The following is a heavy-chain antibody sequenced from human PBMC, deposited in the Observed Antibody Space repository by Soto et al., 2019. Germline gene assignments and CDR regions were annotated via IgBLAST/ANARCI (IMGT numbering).Heavy chain of an antibody. D-gene: IGHD2-15*01. CDR3: AHSQTTGGYCSGGSCHFDY. J-gene: IGHJ4*02. CDR2: IYWDDDK. V-gene: IGHV2-5*02. CDR1: GFSLSTSGVG. Sequence: QITLKESGPTLVKPTQTLTLTCTFSGFSLSTSGVGVDWIRQPPGKALEWLALIYWDDDKRYSPSLKSRLTITKDTSKNQVVLTMTNMDPVDTATYYCAHSQTTGGYCSGGSCHFDYWGQGTLVTVSS.